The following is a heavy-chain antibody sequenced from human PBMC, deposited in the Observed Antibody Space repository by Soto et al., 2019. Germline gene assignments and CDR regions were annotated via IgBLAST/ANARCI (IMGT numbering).Heavy chain of an antibody. CDR2: ISAYNDNT. V-gene: IGHV1-18*01. CDR3: ARAGKITIFGVVIIDFDY. J-gene: IGHJ4*02. Sequence: ASVKVSCKASGYTFTSYGISWVRQAPGQGLEWMGWISAYNDNTNYAQKLQGRVTMTTDTSTSTAYMEPRSLRSDDTAVYYCARAGKITIFGVVIIDFDYWGQGTLVTVSS. D-gene: IGHD3-3*01. CDR1: GYTFTSYG.